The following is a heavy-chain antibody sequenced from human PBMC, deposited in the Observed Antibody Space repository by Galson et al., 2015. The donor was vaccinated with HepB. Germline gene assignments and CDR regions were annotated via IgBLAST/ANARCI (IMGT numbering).Heavy chain of an antibody. Sequence: SVKVSCKASGGTFSSYAISWVRQAPGQGLEWMGGIIPIFGIANYAQRFQGRVTITADESTSTAYMELSSLRSEDTAVYYCARVSGSYLLRKYYFDYWGQGTLVTVSS. J-gene: IGHJ4*02. CDR2: IIPIFGIA. D-gene: IGHD1-26*01. V-gene: IGHV1-69*13. CDR1: GGTFSSYA. CDR3: ARVSGSYLLRKYYFDY.